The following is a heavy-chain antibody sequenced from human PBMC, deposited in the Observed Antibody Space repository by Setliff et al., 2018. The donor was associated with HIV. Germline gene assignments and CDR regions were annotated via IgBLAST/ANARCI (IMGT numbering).Heavy chain of an antibody. Sequence: SETLSLTCAAYGGSLSGYYWSWIRQTPGKGLEWIGEVHYSGRTAYNPSLQSRVAISVDMYRNQFFLRLASVTAADTSVYYCARHRAQRGSGTYYDDWFDPWGQG. D-gene: IGHD3-10*01. CDR3: ARHRAQRGSGTYYDDWFDP. J-gene: IGHJ5*02. CDR2: VHYSGRT. V-gene: IGHV4-34*01. CDR1: GGSLSGYY.